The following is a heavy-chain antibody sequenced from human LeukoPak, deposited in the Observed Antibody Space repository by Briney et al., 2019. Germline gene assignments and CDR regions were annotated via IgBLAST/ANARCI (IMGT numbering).Heavy chain of an antibody. Sequence: LGESLKISCKVSGYSFTSYCIGWVRQMPGKGLEWMGIIYPGNSGPTYSPSFQGQVTISVDKSINTAYLQWSSLQASDTAMYYCGMSGDRVPLQDDVFDVWGQGTMVTVST. CDR3: GMSGDRVPLQDDVFDV. J-gene: IGHJ3*01. CDR1: GYSFTSYC. CDR2: IYPGNSGP. V-gene: IGHV5-51*01. D-gene: IGHD1-26*01.